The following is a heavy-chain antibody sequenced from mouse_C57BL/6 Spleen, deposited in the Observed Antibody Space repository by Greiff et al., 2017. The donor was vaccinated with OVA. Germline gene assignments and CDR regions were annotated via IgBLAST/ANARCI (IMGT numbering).Heavy chain of an antibody. CDR2: INPSSGYT. Sequence: VQLQQSGAELAKPGASVKLSCKASGYTFTSYWMHWVKQRPGQGLEWIGYINPSSGYTKYNQKFKDKATLTADKSSSTAYMQLSSLTSEDSAVDYCGGGMTTVGEEDYWGQGTTLTVSS. D-gene: IGHD1-1*01. V-gene: IGHV1-7*01. J-gene: IGHJ2*01. CDR1: GYTFTSYW. CDR3: GGGMTTVGEEDY.